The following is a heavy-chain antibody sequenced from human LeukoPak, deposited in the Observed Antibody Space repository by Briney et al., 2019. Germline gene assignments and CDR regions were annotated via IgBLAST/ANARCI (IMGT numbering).Heavy chain of an antibody. V-gene: IGHV3-53*01. D-gene: IGHD1-1*01. J-gene: IGHJ6*02. CDR2: IYTGGST. CDR1: GFTVSSNY. CDR3: ARDSLEERYYYYYGMDV. Sequence: GGSLRLSCAASGFTVSSNYMSWVRQAPGKGLEWVSLIYTGGSTSYADSVKGRFTISRDNSKNTLYLQMNSLRAEDTAVYYCARDSLEERYYYYYGMDVWGQGTTVTVSS.